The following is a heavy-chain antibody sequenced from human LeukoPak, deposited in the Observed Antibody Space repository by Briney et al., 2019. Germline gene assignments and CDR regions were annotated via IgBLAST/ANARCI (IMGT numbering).Heavy chain of an antibody. J-gene: IGHJ4*02. Sequence: SETVSLTCTVSGGSISGYYWSWIRQPPGKGLEWIGYIYHSGSTYYNPSLKSRVTISVDRSKNQFSLKLSSVTAADTAVYYCQGVVIAAAFDYWGQGTLVTVSS. D-gene: IGHD3-16*02. V-gene: IGHV4-59*12. CDR3: QGVVIAAAFDY. CDR1: GGSISGYY. CDR2: IYHSGST.